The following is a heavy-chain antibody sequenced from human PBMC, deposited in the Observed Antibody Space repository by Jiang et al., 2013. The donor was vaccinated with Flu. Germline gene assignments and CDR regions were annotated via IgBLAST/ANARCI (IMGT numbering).Heavy chain of an antibody. Sequence: DPEDGETIYAQKFQGRVTMTEDTSTDTAYMELSSLRSEDTAVYYCATRLVGATMEPFDYWGQGTLVTVSS. V-gene: IGHV1-24*01. CDR2: DPEDGET. D-gene: IGHD1-26*01. CDR3: ATRLVGATMEPFDY. J-gene: IGHJ4*02.